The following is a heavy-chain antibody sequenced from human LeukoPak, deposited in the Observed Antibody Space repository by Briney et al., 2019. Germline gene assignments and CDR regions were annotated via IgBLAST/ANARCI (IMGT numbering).Heavy chain of an antibody. CDR1: GGSFSGYY. CDR3: ARGAPKEIQLWLRLRGVAFDI. V-gene: IGHV4-34*01. D-gene: IGHD5-18*01. J-gene: IGHJ3*02. CDR2: INHSGST. Sequence: SGTLSLTCAVYGGSFSGYYWSWIRQPPGKGLEWIGEINHSGSTNYSPSLKSRVTISVDTSKNQFSLKLNSVTAADTAVYYCARGAPKEIQLWLRLRGVAFDIWGQGTMVTVSS.